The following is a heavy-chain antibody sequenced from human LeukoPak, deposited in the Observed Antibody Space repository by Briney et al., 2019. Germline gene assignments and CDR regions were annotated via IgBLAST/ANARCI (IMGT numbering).Heavy chain of an antibody. CDR1: GGTFSSYA. D-gene: IGHD3-10*01. Sequence: SVKVSCKASGGTFSSYAIIWVRQAPGQGLEWMGRIIPILGIANYAQKFQGRVTITADKSTSTAYMELSSLRSEDTAVYYCARVKTGPGSYYRPPWYFDLWGRRTLVTVSS. CDR2: IIPILGIA. CDR3: ARVKTGPGSYYRPPWYFDL. J-gene: IGHJ2*01. V-gene: IGHV1-69*04.